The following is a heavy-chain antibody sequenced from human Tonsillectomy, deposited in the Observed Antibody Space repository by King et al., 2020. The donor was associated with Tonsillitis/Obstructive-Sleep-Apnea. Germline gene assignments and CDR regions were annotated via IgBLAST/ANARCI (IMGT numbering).Heavy chain of an antibody. CDR3: ARLPGVTTVTAYCR. V-gene: IGHV4-39*01. CDR2: IYHTGTT. D-gene: IGHD4-17*01. Sequence: QLVESGGGVVQPGRSLRLSCAASGFTFSSYGMHWVRQAPGKGLEWIGSIYHTGTTFINPSLESRVAMSVDTTKNQFSLRLTSVTAAETAVYYCARLPGVTTVTAYCRWGQGILVTVSS. J-gene: IGHJ4*02. CDR1: GFTFSSYG.